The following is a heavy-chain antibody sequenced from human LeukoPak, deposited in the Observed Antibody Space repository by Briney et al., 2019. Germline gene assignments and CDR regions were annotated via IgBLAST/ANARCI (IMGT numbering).Heavy chain of an antibody. CDR3: AREAYVYDAFDI. V-gene: IGHV4-59*11. J-gene: IGHJ3*02. CDR2: VYYSGST. D-gene: IGHD3-10*02. CDR1: GGSMSSHY. Sequence: PSETLSLTCTVSGGSMSSHYWTWIRQPPGKGLEWIGYVYYSGSTNYNPSLNSRVTISVETSKKQFSLKLSSVTAADTAVYYCAREAYVYDAFDIWGQGTMVTVSS.